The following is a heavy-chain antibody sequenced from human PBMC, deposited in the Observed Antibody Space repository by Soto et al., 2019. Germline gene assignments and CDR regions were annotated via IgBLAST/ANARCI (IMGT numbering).Heavy chain of an antibody. V-gene: IGHV4-31*03. CDR2: IYYSGTT. J-gene: IGHJ6*02. CDR1: GASISSGGYY. D-gene: IGHD1-20*01. CDR3: ARVPGGGRHGIITPWYNFGMDV. Sequence: PSETLSLTCTVSGASISSGGYYWTWIRQHPGKGLEWIGYIYYSGTTYYNPSLQSRMSISVDTSKNHFSLRLHSLTAADTAVYYCARVPGGGRHGIITPWYNFGMDVWGQGTTVTVSS.